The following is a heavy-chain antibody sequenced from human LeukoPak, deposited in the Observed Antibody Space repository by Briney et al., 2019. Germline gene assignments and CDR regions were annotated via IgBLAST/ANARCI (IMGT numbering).Heavy chain of an antibody. V-gene: IGHV4-34*12. Sequence: SETLSLTCAVYGGSCSGYHWCWIPPPPGKGREWVGEIIDRGRTNLKPSPQSRVTISVDTPKIHFSLKWSSMTAAKTAVLFCASQHSSSTSCYLSRPRANSSDPWGEGTLVTVSS. CDR1: GGSCSGYH. CDR3: ASQHSSSTSCYLSRPRANSSDP. CDR2: IIDRGRT. J-gene: IGHJ5*02. D-gene: IGHD2-2*01.